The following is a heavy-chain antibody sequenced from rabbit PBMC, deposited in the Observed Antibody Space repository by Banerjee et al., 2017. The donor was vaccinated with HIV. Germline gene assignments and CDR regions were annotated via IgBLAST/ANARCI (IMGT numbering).Heavy chain of an antibody. D-gene: IGHD7-1*01. CDR1: GFTLSSYW. CDR3: ARGTASDL. J-gene: IGHJ4*01. Sequence: QSLEESGGDLVKPGASLTLSCKASGFTLSSYWMCWVRQAPGKGLEWIGCINTGSGGNTYYASWAKGRFTISKTSSTTVTLQMTSLTAADTATYFCARGTASDLWGPGTLVTVS. V-gene: IGHV1S40*01. CDR2: INTGSGGNT.